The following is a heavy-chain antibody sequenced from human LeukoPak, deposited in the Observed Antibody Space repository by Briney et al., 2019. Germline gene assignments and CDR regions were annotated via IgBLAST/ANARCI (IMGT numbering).Heavy chain of an antibody. Sequence: ASVKVSCKASGYTFTNYYIHWVRQAPGQGLEWMGIINPSGGSTSYAQKFQGRITMTRDTSTSTVYMELSSLRSEDTAVYYCARDQEVYRWLGQSPFFDYWGQGTLVTVSS. V-gene: IGHV1-46*01. J-gene: IGHJ4*02. CDR1: GYTFTNYY. CDR3: ARDQEVYRWLGQSPFFDY. CDR2: INPSGGST. D-gene: IGHD6-19*01.